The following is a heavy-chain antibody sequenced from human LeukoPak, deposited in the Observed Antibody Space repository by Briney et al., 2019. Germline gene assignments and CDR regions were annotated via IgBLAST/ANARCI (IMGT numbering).Heavy chain of an antibody. CDR3: ARDKVAVAGANWFDP. D-gene: IGHD6-19*01. Sequence: GASVKVSCKASGYTFTSYGISWVRQAPGQGLEWMGWINPNSGGTNYAQKFQGRVTMTRDTSISTAYMELSRLRSDDTAVYYCARDKVAVAGANWFDPWGQGTLVTVSS. CDR1: GYTFTSYG. CDR2: INPNSGGT. V-gene: IGHV1-2*02. J-gene: IGHJ5*02.